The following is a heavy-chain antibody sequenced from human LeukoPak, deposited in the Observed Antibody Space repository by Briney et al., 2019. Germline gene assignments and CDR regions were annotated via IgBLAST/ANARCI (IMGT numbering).Heavy chain of an antibody. CDR2: ISSSGSYI. V-gene: IGHV3-21*01. D-gene: IGHD4-17*01. J-gene: IGHJ4*02. Sequence: GGSLRLSCAASGFTFSSYAMNWVRLAPGKGLEWVSSISSSGSYIYYADSVKGRFTMSRDNAKNSLYLQMNSLRAEDTAVYYCARGGDYGDYVGYWGQGILVTVSS. CDR1: GFTFSSYA. CDR3: ARGGDYGDYVGY.